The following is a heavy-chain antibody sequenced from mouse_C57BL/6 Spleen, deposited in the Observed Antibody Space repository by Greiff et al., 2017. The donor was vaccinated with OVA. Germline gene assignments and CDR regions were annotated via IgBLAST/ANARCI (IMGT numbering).Heavy chain of an antibody. V-gene: IGHV1-66*01. Sequence: QVQLKESGPELVKPGASVKISCKASGYSFTSYYIHWVKQRPGQGLEWIGWINTGSGNTKYNEKFKGKATLTADTSSSTAYMQLSSLTSEDSAVYYCALYDCSSDWYFDVWGTGTTVTVSS. CDR1: GYSFTSYY. D-gene: IGHD1-1*01. CDR2: INTGSGNT. CDR3: ALYDCSSDWYFDV. J-gene: IGHJ1*03.